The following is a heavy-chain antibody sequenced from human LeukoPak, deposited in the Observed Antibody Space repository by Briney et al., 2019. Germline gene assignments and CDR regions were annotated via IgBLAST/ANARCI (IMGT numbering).Heavy chain of an antibody. CDR3: ARVRGQLWPPDY. CDR2: FYHGGSP. V-gene: IGHV4-59*01. Sequence: LETLSLTCSVSGASISKFYWSWIRQAPGKGLEWIGYFYHGGSPHYSPSLESRVTISVDTAKSQSSLKVASVTAADTAVYYCARVRGQLWPPDYWGPGTLVIVSS. CDR1: GASISKFY. D-gene: IGHD1-1*01. J-gene: IGHJ4*02.